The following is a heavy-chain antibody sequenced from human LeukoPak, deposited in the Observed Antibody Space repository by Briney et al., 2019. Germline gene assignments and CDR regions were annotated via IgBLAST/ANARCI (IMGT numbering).Heavy chain of an antibody. V-gene: IGHV4-4*07. J-gene: IGHJ6*02. D-gene: IGHD1-26*01. CDR3: AGVVWELPYYYYGMDV. CDR1: GGSISSYY. Sequence: SETLSFTCTVSGGSISSYYWSWIRQPAGKGLEWIGRIYTSGSSNNNRSLKSRVTMSVDTSKNQFYLNLSSVTAADTDVYYCAGVVWELPYYYYGMDVWGQGTTVTVSS. CDR2: IYTSGSS.